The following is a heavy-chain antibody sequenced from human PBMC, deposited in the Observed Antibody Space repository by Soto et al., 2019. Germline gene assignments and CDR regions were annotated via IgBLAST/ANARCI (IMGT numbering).Heavy chain of an antibody. CDR2: INSDGSST. Sequence: EVQLVESGGGLVQPGGSLRLSCAASGFTFSSYWMHWVRQAPGKGLVWVSRINSDGSSTSYADSVKGRFTISRDNAKNTLYLQMNSLRAEDTAVYYCARGTTAPDYYYYGMDVWGQGTTVTVSS. V-gene: IGHV3-74*01. J-gene: IGHJ6*02. CDR1: GFTFSSYW. D-gene: IGHD4-17*01. CDR3: ARGTTAPDYYYYGMDV.